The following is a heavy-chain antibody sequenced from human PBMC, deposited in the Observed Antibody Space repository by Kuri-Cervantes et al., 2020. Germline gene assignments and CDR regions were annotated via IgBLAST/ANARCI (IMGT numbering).Heavy chain of an antibody. D-gene: IGHD3-3*01. J-gene: IGHJ4*02. CDR3: ARGVTDFWSGYYRGGFDY. CDR2: IYYSGST. CDR1: GGSISSGGYY. V-gene: IGHV4-31*03. Sequence: LRLSCTVSGGSISSGGYYWSWIRQHPGKGLEWIGYIYYSGSTYYNPSLKSRVTISVDTSKNQFSLKLSSVTAADTAVYYCARGVTDFWSGYYRGGFDYWGQGTLVTVSS.